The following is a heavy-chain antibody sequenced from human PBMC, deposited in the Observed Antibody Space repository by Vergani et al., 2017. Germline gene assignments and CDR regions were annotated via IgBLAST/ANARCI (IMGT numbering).Heavy chain of an antibody. V-gene: IGHV1-69*12. Sequence: QVQLVQSGAEVKKPGSSVKVSCKASGGTFSSYAISWVRQAPGQGLEWMGGIIPIFGTANYAQKFQGRVTITADESTSTAYMELRSLRSDDTAVYYCARAGGNYDSSGWPFDYWGQGTLVTVSS. CDR1: GGTFSSYA. D-gene: IGHD3-22*01. J-gene: IGHJ4*02. CDR3: ARAGGNYDSSGWPFDY. CDR2: IIPIFGTA.